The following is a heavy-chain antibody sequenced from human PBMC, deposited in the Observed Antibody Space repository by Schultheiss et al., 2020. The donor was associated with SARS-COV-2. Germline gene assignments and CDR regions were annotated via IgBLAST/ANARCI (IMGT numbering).Heavy chain of an antibody. J-gene: IGHJ4*02. CDR2: ISGSGGST. CDR1: GFTFSSYA. Sequence: GGSLRLSCAASGFTFSSYAMTWVRQAPGKGLEWVSAISGSGGSTYYADSVKGRFTISRDNSKNTLYLQMNSLKTEDTAVYYCTTDLEVGVFDYWGQGTLVTVSS. CDR3: TTDLEVGVFDY. D-gene: IGHD2-15*01. V-gene: IGHV3-23*01.